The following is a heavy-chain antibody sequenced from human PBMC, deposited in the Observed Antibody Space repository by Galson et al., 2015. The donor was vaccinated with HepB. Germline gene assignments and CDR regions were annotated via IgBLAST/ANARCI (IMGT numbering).Heavy chain of an antibody. J-gene: IGHJ2*01. CDR3: ARGVTHPSPGTMVRGVIGRYWYFDL. V-gene: IGHV4-34*01. CDR2: INHSGST. CDR1: GGSFSGYY. Sequence: SETLSLTCAVYGGSFSGYYWSWIRQPPGKGLEWIGEINHSGSTNYNPSLKSRVTISVDTSKNQFSLKLSSVTAADTAVYYCARGVTHPSPGTMVRGVIGRYWYFDLWGRGTLVTVSS. D-gene: IGHD3-10*01.